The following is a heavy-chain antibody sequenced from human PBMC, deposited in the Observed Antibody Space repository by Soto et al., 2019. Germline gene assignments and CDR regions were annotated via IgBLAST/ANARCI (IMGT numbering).Heavy chain of an antibody. CDR1: GYTLTELS. Sequence: ASVKVSCKVSGYTLTELSMHWVRQAPGKGLEWMGGFDPEDGETIYAQKFQGRVTMTEDTSTDTAYMELSSLRSEDTAVYYCATFGSYYDSSGYSVFDYWGQGTLVTGS. J-gene: IGHJ4*02. CDR2: FDPEDGET. D-gene: IGHD3-22*01. CDR3: ATFGSYYDSSGYSVFDY. V-gene: IGHV1-24*01.